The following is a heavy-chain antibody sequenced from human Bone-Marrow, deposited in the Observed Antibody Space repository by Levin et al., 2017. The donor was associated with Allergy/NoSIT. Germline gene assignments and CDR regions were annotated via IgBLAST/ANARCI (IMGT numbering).Heavy chain of an antibody. CDR1: GGSFSGYY. J-gene: IGHJ6*02. Sequence: PSETLSLTCAVYGGSFSGYYWSWIRQPPGKGLEWIGEINHSGSTNYNPSLKSRVTISVDTSKNQFSLKLSSVTAADTAVYYCARDVRFLEWGPVYWPLKGGMDVWGQGTTVTVSS. V-gene: IGHV4-34*01. D-gene: IGHD3-3*01. CDR3: ARDVRFLEWGPVYWPLKGGMDV. CDR2: INHSGST.